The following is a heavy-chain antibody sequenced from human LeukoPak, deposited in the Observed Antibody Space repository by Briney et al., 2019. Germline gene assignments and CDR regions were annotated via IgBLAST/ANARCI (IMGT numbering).Heavy chain of an antibody. J-gene: IGHJ4*02. CDR3: ARDEGFYGSGSYNTPFDF. D-gene: IGHD3-10*01. V-gene: IGHV3-30*04. Sequence: PGGSLRLSCAASGFTFSSYAMHWVRQAPGKGLEWVAVISYDGSNKYYADSVKGRLTISRDNSKNTLYLQMNSLRAEDTAVYYCARDEGFYGSGSYNTPFDFWGQGTLVTVSS. CDR2: ISYDGSNK. CDR1: GFTFSSYA.